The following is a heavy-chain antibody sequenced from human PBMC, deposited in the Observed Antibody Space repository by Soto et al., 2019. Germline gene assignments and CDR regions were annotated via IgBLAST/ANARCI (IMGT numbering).Heavy chain of an antibody. V-gene: IGHV1-69*02. CDR3: ARLIGYYDSSGLFDY. CDR2: IIPILGIA. D-gene: IGHD3-22*01. Sequence: GTSVEVSSKDSGVTKSSNTISWLRQAQGQGLEWMGRIIPILGIANYAQKFQGRVTITADKSTSTAYMELSSLRSEDTAVYYCARLIGYYDSSGLFDYLGQGTLVTVS. J-gene: IGHJ4*02. CDR1: GVTKSSNT.